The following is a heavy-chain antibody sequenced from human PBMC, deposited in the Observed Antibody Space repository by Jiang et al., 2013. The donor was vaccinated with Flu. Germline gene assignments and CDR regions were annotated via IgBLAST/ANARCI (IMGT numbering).Heavy chain of an antibody. J-gene: IGHJ3*02. CDR3: ARTYDILTGYSDAFDI. V-gene: IGHV2-5*02. Sequence: KPTQTLTLTCTFSGFSLSASGVGVGWVRQPPGKALEWLALIYWDDDKRYSPSLKSRLTITKDTSKNQVVLTMTNMDPVDTATYYCARTYDILTGYSDAFDIWGQGTMVTVSS. D-gene: IGHD3-9*01. CDR2: IYWDDDK. CDR1: GFSLSASGVG.